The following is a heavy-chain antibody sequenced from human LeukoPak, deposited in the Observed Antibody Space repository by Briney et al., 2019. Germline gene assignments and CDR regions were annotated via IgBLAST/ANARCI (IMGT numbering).Heavy chain of an antibody. CDR2: INHSGST. D-gene: IGHD3-10*01. J-gene: IGHJ4*02. CDR1: GGSFSGYY. Sequence: PSETLSLTCAVYGGSFSGYYWSWIRQPPGKGLEWIGEINHSGSTNYNPSLKSRVTISVDTSKNRFSLKLSSVTAADTAVYYCARGRVYYGSGTTATYFDYWGQGTLVTVSS. V-gene: IGHV4-34*01. CDR3: ARGRVYYGSGTTATYFDY.